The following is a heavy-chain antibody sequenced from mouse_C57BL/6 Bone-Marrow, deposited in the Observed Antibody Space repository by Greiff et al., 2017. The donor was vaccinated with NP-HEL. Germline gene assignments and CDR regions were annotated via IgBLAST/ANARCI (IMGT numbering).Heavy chain of an antibody. D-gene: IGHD5-5*01. CDR2: ISSGGDYI. V-gene: IGHV5-9-1*02. J-gene: IGHJ1*03. CDR1: GFTFSSYA. Sequence: EVKVVESGEGLVKPGGSLKLSCAASGFTFSSYAMSWVRQTPEKRLEWVAYISSGGDYIYYADTVKGRFTISRDNARNTLYLQMSSLKSEDTAMYYCTRGPPPTSLYWYFDVWGTGTTVTVSS. CDR3: TRGPPPTSLYWYFDV.